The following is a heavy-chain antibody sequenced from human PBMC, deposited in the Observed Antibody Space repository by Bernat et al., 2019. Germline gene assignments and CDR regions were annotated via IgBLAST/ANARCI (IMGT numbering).Heavy chain of an antibody. CDR1: GFTFSSYA. CDR3: ARDQVAGTGWFDP. CDR2: ISYDGGVK. Sequence: QVQLVESGGGVVQPGRSLRLSCAASGFTFSSYAMHWVRQAPGKGLEWVAVISYDGGVKSYAGSVKGRFTISRDNAKNSLYLQMNSLRDEDTAVYYCARDQVAGTGWFDPWGQGTLVTVSS. V-gene: IGHV3-30-3*01. J-gene: IGHJ5*02. D-gene: IGHD6-19*01.